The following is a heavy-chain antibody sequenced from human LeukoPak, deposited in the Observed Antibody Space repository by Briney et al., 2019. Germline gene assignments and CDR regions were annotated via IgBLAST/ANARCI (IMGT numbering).Heavy chain of an antibody. J-gene: IGHJ4*02. CDR2: IKQDGSEK. CDR1: GFTFSTYA. D-gene: IGHD1-26*01. V-gene: IGHV3-7*01. CDR3: ARGDEGATVFDY. Sequence: GGSLRLSCSASGFTFSTYAMHWVRQAPGKGLEWVANIKQDGSEKYYVDSVKGRFTISRDNAKNSLYLQMNSLRAEDTAVYYCARGDEGATVFDYWGQGTLVTVSS.